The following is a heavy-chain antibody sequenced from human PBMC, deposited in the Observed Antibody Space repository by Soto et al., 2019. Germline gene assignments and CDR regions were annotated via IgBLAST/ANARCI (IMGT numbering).Heavy chain of an antibody. V-gene: IGHV4-4*02. CDR1: GDSISSYKW. J-gene: IGHJ4*02. D-gene: IGHD6-13*01. Sequence: PSETLSLTCAVSGDSISSYKWWSWVRQPPGKGLEWIGEIHHSGNSNYNPSLKSRVIISVDKSKNQFSLKLSSATDADTAVYYCARGERQQQREYWGQGTLVTVS. CDR3: ARGERQQQREY. CDR2: IHHSGNS.